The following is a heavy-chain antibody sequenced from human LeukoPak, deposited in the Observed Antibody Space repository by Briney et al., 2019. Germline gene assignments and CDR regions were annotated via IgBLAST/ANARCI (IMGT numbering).Heavy chain of an antibody. CDR1: GDSISTSSYY. CDR3: ASLSGSYFDYYFDY. D-gene: IGHD1-26*01. CDR2: IYYSGST. J-gene: IGHJ4*02. Sequence: SETLSLTCSVSGDSISTSSYYWGWIRQPPGKGLEWIGTIYYSGSTYYNPSLTSRVTISVDTSKKQFSLKLSSVTAADTAVYYCASLSGSYFDYYFDYWGQGTLVTVSS. V-gene: IGHV4-39*07.